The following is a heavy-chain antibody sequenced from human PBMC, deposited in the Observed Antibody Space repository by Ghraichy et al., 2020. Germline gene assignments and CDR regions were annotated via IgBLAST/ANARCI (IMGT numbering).Heavy chain of an antibody. CDR1: GFTFSSFA. Sequence: GGSLRLSCAASGFTFSSFAMSWVRQAPGKGLEWVSDIGVNGGGTNYIDSVKGRFTISRDNSKNTLYLQLNSLRAEDTAIYYCAKDVHGTYADFLDHLGQGTLVTVSS. D-gene: IGHD1-26*01. CDR2: IGVNGGGT. CDR3: AKDVHGTYADFLDH. V-gene: IGHV3-23*01. J-gene: IGHJ4*02.